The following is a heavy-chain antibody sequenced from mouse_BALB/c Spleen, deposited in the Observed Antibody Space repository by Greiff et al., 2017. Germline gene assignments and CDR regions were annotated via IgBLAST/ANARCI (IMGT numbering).Heavy chain of an antibody. J-gene: IGHJ2*01. Sequence: DVKLVESGAELVKPGASVKLSCTASGFNIKDTYMHWVKQRPEQGLEWIGRIDPANGNTKYDPKFQGKATITADTSSNTAYLQLSSLTSEDTAVYYCASMITTDADYWGQGTTLTVSS. D-gene: IGHD2-4*01. CDR2: IDPANGNT. CDR3: ASMITTDADY. CDR1: GFNIKDTY. V-gene: IGHV14-3*02.